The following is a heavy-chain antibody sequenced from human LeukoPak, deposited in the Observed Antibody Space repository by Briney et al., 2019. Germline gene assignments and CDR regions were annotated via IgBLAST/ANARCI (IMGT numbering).Heavy chain of an antibody. Sequence: AETLSLTCAVYGGSFSGYYWSWIRQPPGKGLEWIGYIYYSGSTNYNPSLKSRVTISVDTSKNQFSLKLSSVTAADTAVYYCARDRYYFDYWGQGTLVTVSS. CDR2: IYYSGST. J-gene: IGHJ4*02. CDR3: ARDRYYFDY. CDR1: GGSFSGYY. V-gene: IGHV4-59*01.